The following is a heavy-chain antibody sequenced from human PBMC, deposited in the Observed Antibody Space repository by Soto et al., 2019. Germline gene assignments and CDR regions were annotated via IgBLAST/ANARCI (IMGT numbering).Heavy chain of an antibody. CDR1: GYSFTTYW. CDR2: IYPGDSDT. CDR3: ERLRAGSNYYGMDV. D-gene: IGHD2-8*01. V-gene: IGHV5-51*01. Sequence: GESLKISCNGSGYSFTTYWIGWVRQMPGKGLEWMGIIYPGDSDTRYSPSFQGQVTSSADKSISTDYLQWSSLKASDTAIYYCERLRAGSNYYGMDVSRKGPTVPVYS. J-gene: IGHJ6*04.